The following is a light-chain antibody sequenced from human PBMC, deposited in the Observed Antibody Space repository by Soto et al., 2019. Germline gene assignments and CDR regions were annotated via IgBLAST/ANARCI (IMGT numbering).Light chain of an antibody. J-gene: IGKJ4*01. CDR3: HQYDNSPLT. Sequence: IGWTQSQGTLPLYPGERATLSCRASQSVRSGYFAWYQQKPGQAPRLHIVGASSRATGIPDSFSGGGSGTYFTLTISRLEPEDFALYYCHQYDNSPLTFGGGTKLDIK. CDR1: QSVRSGY. CDR2: GAS. V-gene: IGKV3-20*01.